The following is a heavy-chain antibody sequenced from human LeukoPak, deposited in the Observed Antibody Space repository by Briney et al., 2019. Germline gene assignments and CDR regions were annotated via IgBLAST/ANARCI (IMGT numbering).Heavy chain of an antibody. CDR1: GYTFTSYD. CDR3: ARVMSGGYSYGSLLKFAPDVINYYYYMDV. V-gene: IGHV1-8*01. D-gene: IGHD5-18*01. Sequence: GASVKVSCKASGYTFTSYDINWVRQATGQGLEWMGWMNPNTGNTGYAQKFQGRVTMTRNTSISTAYMELSSLRSEDTAVYYCARVMSGGYSYGSLLKFAPDVINYYYYMDVWGKGTTVTISS. CDR2: MNPNTGNT. J-gene: IGHJ6*03.